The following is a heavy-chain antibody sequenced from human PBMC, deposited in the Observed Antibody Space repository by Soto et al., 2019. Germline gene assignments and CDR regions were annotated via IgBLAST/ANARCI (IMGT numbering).Heavy chain of an antibody. CDR2: VTYDGSNA. J-gene: IGHJ4*02. Sequence: QVQLVESGGGVVQPGTSLRLSCAASGFMFSSYGMFWVRQAPGKGLEWVAVVTYDGSNAFYGESVKGRFTISRDNSKSTLYLQMNSLRPEDTAVYYCGKGKGVTRSGVVYFDYWGLGTPLTVSS. V-gene: IGHV3-30*18. CDR3: GKGKGVTRSGVVYFDY. D-gene: IGHD3-3*01. CDR1: GFMFSSYG.